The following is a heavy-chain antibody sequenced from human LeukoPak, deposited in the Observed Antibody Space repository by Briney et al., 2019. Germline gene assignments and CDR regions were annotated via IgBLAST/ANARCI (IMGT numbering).Heavy chain of an antibody. CDR2: IYYSGST. J-gene: IGHJ4*02. V-gene: IGHV4-31*03. Sequence: NPSETLSLTCTVSGGSISSGGYYWSWIRQHPGKGLEWIGYIYYSGSTYYNPSPKSRVTISVDTSKNQFSLKLSSVTAADTAVYYCAREGGHVYYFDYWGQGTLVTVSS. CDR1: GGSISSGGYY. D-gene: IGHD3-16*01. CDR3: AREGGHVYYFDY.